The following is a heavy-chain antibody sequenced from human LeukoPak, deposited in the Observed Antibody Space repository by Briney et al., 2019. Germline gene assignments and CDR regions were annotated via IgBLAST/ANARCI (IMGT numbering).Heavy chain of an antibody. CDR3: ARRGYFDY. CDR2: IYYSGST. CDR1: GGSISSYY. Sequence: PSETLSLTCTVSGGSISSYYWSWIRQPPGNGLEWIGYIYYSGSTNYNPSLKSRVTISVDTSKNQFSLKLTSVTAADTAIYYCARRGYFDYWGQGILVTVSA. V-gene: IGHV4-59*08. J-gene: IGHJ4*02.